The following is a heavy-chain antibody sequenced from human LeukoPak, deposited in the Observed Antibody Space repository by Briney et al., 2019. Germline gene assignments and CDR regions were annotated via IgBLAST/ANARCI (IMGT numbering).Heavy chain of an antibody. J-gene: IGHJ6*03. D-gene: IGHD5-18*01. CDR2: ISPDGSDK. CDR1: GFVFSGYW. V-gene: IGHV3-7*01. CDR3: MRRDTPSHSCYYIDV. Sequence: GGSLRLSCAASGFVFSGYWMGWVRQAPGKRLEWLANISPDGSDKYYVDSVKGRFTISRDNAKDSLYLQMDSLGVEDSAVYHCMRRDTPSHSCYYIDVWGKGTTVTVSS.